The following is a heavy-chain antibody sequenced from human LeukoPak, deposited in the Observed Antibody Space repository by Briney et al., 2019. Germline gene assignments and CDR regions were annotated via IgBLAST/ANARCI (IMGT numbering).Heavy chain of an antibody. CDR2: ISGSGGST. CDR3: AKGSVYSSSWVDWFDP. J-gene: IGHJ5*02. V-gene: IGHV3-23*01. Sequence: GGSLRLSCAASGFTFSSYATSWVRQAPGKGPEWVSAISGSGGSTYYADSVKGRFTISRDNSKNTLCLQMNSLRAEDTAVYYCAKGSVYSSSWVDWFDPWGQGTLVTVSS. CDR1: GFTFSSYA. D-gene: IGHD6-13*01.